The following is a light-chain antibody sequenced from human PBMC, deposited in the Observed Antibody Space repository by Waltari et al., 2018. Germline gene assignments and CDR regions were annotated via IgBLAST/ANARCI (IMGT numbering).Light chain of an antibody. J-gene: IGLJ2*01. CDR3: SSQSSNDVVL. CDR1: SNDCGGYTS. CDR2: DVS. V-gene: IGLV2-14*01. Sequence: QSALTQPASVSGSPGQSATISCAGTSNDCGGYTSVPWYQEHPCQAPRVIIYDVSDRPSGVSDRFSGSKSGNTASLTISGLQAEDEADYYCSSQSSNDVVLFGGGTKLTVL.